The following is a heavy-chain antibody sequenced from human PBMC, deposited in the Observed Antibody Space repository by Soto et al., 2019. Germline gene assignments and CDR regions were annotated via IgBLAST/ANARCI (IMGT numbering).Heavy chain of an antibody. CDR3: ARGCSSPENRDVDYYYGMDV. CDR2: IIPIFGTA. J-gene: IGHJ6*01. Sequence: QGLEWMGGIIPIFGTANYAQKFHGRVPITADESTSTAYMELSSLRSEDTAVYYCARGCSSPENRDVDYYYGMDVRRQGTTVTVTS. V-gene: IGHV1-69*01. D-gene: IGHD6-13*01.